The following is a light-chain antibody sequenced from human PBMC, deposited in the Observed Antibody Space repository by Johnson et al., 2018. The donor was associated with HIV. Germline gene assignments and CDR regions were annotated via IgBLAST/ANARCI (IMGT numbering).Light chain of an antibody. J-gene: IGLJ1*01. CDR2: ENN. Sequence: QSVLTQPPSVSAAPGQKVTISCSGSSSNIGNNYVSWYQQLPGTAPKLLIYENNKRPSGIPDRFSGSKSGPSATLAITGLPTGAEADYYCGTWHSSLSAGGVFGTGTKVTVL. CDR1: SSNIGNNY. V-gene: IGLV1-51*02. CDR3: GTWHSSLSAGGV.